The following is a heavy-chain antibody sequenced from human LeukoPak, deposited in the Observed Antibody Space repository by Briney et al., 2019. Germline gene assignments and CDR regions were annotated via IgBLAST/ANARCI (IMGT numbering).Heavy chain of an antibody. V-gene: IGHV4-34*01. Sequence: KSSETLSLTCAVYGGSFSGYYWSWIRQPPGKGLEWIGEINHSGSTNYNPSLKRRVTISVDTSKNQFSLKLSSVTAADTAVYYCAVSSWYVSNDFDYWGQGTLVTVSS. D-gene: IGHD6-13*01. J-gene: IGHJ4*02. CDR2: INHSGST. CDR3: AVSSWYVSNDFDY. CDR1: GGSFSGYY.